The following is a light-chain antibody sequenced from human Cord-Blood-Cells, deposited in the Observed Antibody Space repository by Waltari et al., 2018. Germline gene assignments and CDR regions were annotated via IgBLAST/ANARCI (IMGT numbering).Light chain of an antibody. V-gene: IGLV2-14*01. CDR1: SIDVGGYNT. Sequence: QSALTQPASVSGSPGQSITISCTGTSIDVGGYNTVSWYQQHPGKAPKLMIYEVSNRPSGVSNRFSGSKSGNTASLTISGLQAEDEADYYCSSYTSSSTRVFGGGTKLTVL. CDR3: SSYTSSSTRV. CDR2: EVS. J-gene: IGLJ3*02.